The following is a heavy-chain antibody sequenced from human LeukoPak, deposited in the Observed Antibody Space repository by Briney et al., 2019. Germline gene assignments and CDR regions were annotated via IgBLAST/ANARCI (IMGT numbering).Heavy chain of an antibody. D-gene: IGHD5-24*01. CDR2: ISSSSSYI. CDR1: GFTFSDYT. J-gene: IGHJ4*02. Sequence: GGSLRLSCAASGFTFSDYTMNWVRQAPGKGLEWVSSISSSSSYIYFANSVRGRFTIYRDNAKNSLYLQMNSLRAEDTAVYYCAKDSPSRTATTEVPVDYRGQGTLVTVSS. CDR3: AKDSPSRTATTEVPVDY. V-gene: IGHV3-21*01.